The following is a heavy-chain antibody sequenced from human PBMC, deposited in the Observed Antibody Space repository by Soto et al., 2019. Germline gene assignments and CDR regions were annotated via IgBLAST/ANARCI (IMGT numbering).Heavy chain of an antibody. J-gene: IGHJ4*02. D-gene: IGHD3-16*02. CDR3: AKDRAITFGGAIARGYFDY. CDR2: ISGSGGST. Sequence: GGSLRLSCAASGFTFSSYAMSWVRQAPGKGLEWVSAISGSGGSTYYADSVKGRFTISRDNSKNTLYLQMNSLRAEDKAVFYCAKDRAITFGGAIARGYFDYWGQGTLVTVSS. V-gene: IGHV3-23*01. CDR1: GFTFSSYA.